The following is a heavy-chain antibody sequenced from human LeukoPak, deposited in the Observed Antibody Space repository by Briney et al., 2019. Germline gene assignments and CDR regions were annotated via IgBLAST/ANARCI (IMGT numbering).Heavy chain of an antibody. CDR3: ARDGLFWNY. Sequence: GGSLRLSCAASGFTFSSYEMNWVRQAPGKGLEWVSYISSSGSTIYYADSVKGRFTISRVNAKNSLYLQMNSLRAEDTAVYYCARDGLFWNYWGQGTLVTVSS. CDR2: ISSSGSTI. V-gene: IGHV3-48*03. CDR1: GFTFSSYE. D-gene: IGHD3-3*01. J-gene: IGHJ4*02.